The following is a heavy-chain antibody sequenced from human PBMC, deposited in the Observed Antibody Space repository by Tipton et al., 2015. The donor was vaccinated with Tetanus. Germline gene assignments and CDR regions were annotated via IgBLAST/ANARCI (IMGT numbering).Heavy chain of an antibody. D-gene: IGHD2-2*01. CDR2: IYPGVSGT. V-gene: IGHV5-51*01. CDR3: GRPRGSSTNNLDI. Sequence: VQLVQSGAEVKKPGESLKISCKGSGYSFSTYWIGWVRQMPGKGLEWMGIIYPGVSGTTYSPSFQGQVTISVDKSISTAYLQWSSLKASDTAIYYCGRPRGSSTNNLDIWGQGTLVTVSS. J-gene: IGHJ4*02. CDR1: GYSFSTYW.